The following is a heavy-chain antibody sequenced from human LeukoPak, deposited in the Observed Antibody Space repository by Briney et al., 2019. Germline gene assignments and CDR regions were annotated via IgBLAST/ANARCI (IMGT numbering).Heavy chain of an antibody. CDR2: VNPHSGGR. CDR3: AKVRDRLSSFYPAA. Sequence: GASVKVSCKASGGTFSRYTISWVRQAPGQGLEWMGWVNPHSGGRNLAQKFQGRVTMTRDTSSTTAYLELSGLTSDDTAMYYCAKVRDRLSSFYPAAWGQGTLVTVSS. D-gene: IGHD6-13*01. CDR1: GGTFSRYT. V-gene: IGHV1-2*02. J-gene: IGHJ4*02.